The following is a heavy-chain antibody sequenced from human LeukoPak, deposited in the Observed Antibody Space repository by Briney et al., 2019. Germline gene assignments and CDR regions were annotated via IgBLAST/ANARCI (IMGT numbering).Heavy chain of an antibody. CDR2: ITSSSTYT. J-gene: IGHJ3*02. D-gene: IGHD3-3*01. CDR1: GFTFSSYN. Sequence: PGGSLRLSCAASGFTFSSYNMNWVRQAPGKGLEWVSSITSSSTYTFYADSVKGRFTISRDNAKNSLYLQMNSLRAEDTAVYYCARVIMYDFWSGYQQPRRGAFDIWGQGTMVTVSS. CDR3: ARVIMYDFWSGYQQPRRGAFDI. V-gene: IGHV3-21*01.